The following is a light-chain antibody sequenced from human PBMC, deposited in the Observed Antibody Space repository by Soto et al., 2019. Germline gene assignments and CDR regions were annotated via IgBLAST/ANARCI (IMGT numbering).Light chain of an antibody. J-gene: IGKJ5*01. CDR1: QSVSSY. Sequence: IVLTQSPATLSLSPGERATLSWRASQSVSSYLAWYQQKPGQAPRLLIYDASNRATGIPDRFSGTGSGTDFTLTISRLEPEDFAVYYCQQYGSSPYTFGLGTRLEIK. V-gene: IGKV3-20*01. CDR2: DAS. CDR3: QQYGSSPYT.